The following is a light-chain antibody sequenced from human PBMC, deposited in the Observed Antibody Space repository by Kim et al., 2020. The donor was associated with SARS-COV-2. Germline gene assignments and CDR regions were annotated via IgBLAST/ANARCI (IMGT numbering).Light chain of an antibody. CDR3: SSYTSSSTYV. J-gene: IGLJ1*01. CDR2: DVS. Sequence: GKSITISGTGTSSDVGGYNYVSWYQQHPGKAPTLMIYDVSNRPSGVSNRFSGSTSGNTASLTISGLQAEDEADYYCSSYTSSSTYVFGTGTKVTVL. V-gene: IGLV2-14*03. CDR1: SSDVGGYNY.